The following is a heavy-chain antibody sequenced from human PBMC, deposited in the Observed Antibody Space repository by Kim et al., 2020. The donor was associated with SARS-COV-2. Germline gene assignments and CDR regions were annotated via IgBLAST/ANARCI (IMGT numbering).Heavy chain of an antibody. V-gene: IGHV4-39*01. Sequence: SETLSLTCTVSGGSISSSSYYWGWIRQPPGKGLEWIGSIYYSGSTYYNPSLKRRVTISVDTSKNQFSLKLSSVTAANTPDYYCPRQAREFPDRVNWFDP. CDR3: PRQAREFPDRVNWFDP. CDR2: IYYSGST. CDR1: GGSISSSSYY. J-gene: IGHJ5*02. D-gene: IGHD3-22*01.